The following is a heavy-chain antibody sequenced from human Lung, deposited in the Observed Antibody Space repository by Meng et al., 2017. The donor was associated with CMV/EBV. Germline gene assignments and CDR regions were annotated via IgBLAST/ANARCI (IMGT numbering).Heavy chain of an antibody. J-gene: IGHJ6*02. D-gene: IGHD3-3*01. Sequence: SXTLSLXCAVYGGSFSGYYWSWIRQPPGKGLEWIGVINHSGSTNYHPSLKSRVTISVDTSKNQFPLKMSSVTAADTAVYYCARGGGPLESWGERRDYGMDVGXQGTXVTVSS. V-gene: IGHV4-34*01. CDR1: GGSFSGYY. CDR3: ARGGGPLESWGERRDYGMDV. CDR2: INHSGST.